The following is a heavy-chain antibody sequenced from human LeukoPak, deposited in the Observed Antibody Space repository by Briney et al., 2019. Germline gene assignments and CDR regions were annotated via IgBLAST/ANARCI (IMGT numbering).Heavy chain of an antibody. CDR2: IYPGDSDT. J-gene: IGHJ6*02. CDR1: GYSFTSYW. Sequence: GESLKISCKGSGYSFTSYWIGWVRQMLGKGLEWMGIIYPGDSDTRYSPSFQGQVTISADKSISTAYLQWSSLKASDTAMYYCARHATSIAAATHYYYYGMDVWGQGTTVTVSS. CDR3: ARHATSIAAATHYYYYGMDV. V-gene: IGHV5-51*01. D-gene: IGHD6-13*01.